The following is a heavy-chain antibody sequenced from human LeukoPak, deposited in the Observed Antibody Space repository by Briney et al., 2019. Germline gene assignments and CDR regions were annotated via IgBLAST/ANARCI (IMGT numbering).Heavy chain of an antibody. J-gene: IGHJ4*02. CDR3: ARASPSSTSCYTV. D-gene: IGHD2-2*02. CDR2: ISSSSSYI. V-gene: IGHV3-21*01. CDR1: GFTFSSYS. Sequence: GGSLRLSRAASGFTFSSYSMNWVRQAPGKGLEWVSSISSSSSYIYYADSVKGRFTISRDNAKNSLYLQMNSLRAEDTAVYYCARASPSSTSCYTVWGQGTLVTVSS.